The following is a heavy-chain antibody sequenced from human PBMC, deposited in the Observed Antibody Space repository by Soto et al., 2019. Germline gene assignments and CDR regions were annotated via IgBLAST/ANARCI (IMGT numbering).Heavy chain of an antibody. CDR3: ARGIAAAGGNWFDP. V-gene: IGHV4-4*02. D-gene: IGHD6-13*01. Sequence: PSETLSLTCAVSSGSISSSNWWSWVRQPPGKGLEWIGEIYHSGSTNYNPSLKSRVTISVDKSKNQFSLKLSSVTAADTAVYYCARGIAAAGGNWFDPWGQGTLVTVSS. J-gene: IGHJ5*02. CDR2: IYHSGST. CDR1: SGSISSSNW.